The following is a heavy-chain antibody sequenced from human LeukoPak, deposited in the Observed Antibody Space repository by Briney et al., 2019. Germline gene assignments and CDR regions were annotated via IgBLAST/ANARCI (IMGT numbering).Heavy chain of an antibody. CDR2: IIPIFGTA. V-gene: IGHV1-69*06. CDR1: GGTFSSYA. Sequence: ASVKVSCKASGGTFSSYAISCVRQAPGQGLEWMGGIIPIFGTANYAQKFQGRVTITADKSTGTAYMELSSLRSEDTAVYYCARGGYDTFDYWGQGTLVTVSS. CDR3: ARGGYDTFDY. D-gene: IGHD5-12*01. J-gene: IGHJ4*02.